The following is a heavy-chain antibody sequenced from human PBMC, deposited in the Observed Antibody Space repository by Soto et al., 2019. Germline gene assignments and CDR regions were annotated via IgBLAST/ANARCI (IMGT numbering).Heavy chain of an antibody. CDR1: GFSFSYSA. V-gene: IGHV3-23*01. CDR3: VRETSITGTTIGIAPI. D-gene: IGHD1-7*01. CDR2: ISGNGGFT. Sequence: GGSLRLSCAASGFSFSYSAMSWVRQAPGKGLECVSGISGNGGFTYYADSVKGRFIISRDNSKDTVDLQMNSPRADDTAVYYCVRETSITGTTIGIAPIWGQGTMVTVSS. J-gene: IGHJ3*02.